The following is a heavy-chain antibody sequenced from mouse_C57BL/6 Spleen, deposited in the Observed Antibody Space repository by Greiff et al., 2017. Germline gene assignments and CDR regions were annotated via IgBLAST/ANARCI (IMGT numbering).Heavy chain of an antibody. V-gene: IGHV5-12*01. J-gene: IGHJ1*03. CDR1: GFTFSDYY. D-gene: IGHD1-1*01. CDR2: ISNGGGST. Sequence: DVMLVESGGGLVQPGGSLKLSCAASGFTFSDYYMYWVRQTPEKRLEWVAYISNGGGSTYYPDTVKGRFTLTRDNAKNTLYLQMSRLQSEDTAMYYCARRYGSIYWYFDVWGTGTTVTVSS. CDR3: ARRYGSIYWYFDV.